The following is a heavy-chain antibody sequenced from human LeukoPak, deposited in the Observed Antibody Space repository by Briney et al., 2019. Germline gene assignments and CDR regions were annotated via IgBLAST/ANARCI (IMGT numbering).Heavy chain of an antibody. CDR3: ATXXXASVGFHY. Sequence: SETLSLTCIVSGVSITNYYWTWIRQPPGEGLEWIGYVFYTGSTNYNPSLESRVTISVDTSKNQVSLKLTSMTAADTAVYYCATXXXASVGFHYWGRGTLVTVSS. J-gene: IGHJ4*02. CDR2: VFYTGST. V-gene: IGHV4-59*01. CDR1: GVSITNYY.